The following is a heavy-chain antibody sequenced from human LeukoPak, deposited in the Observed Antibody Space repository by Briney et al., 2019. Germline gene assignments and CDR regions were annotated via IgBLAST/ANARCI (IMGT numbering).Heavy chain of an antibody. CDR2: INHSGST. V-gene: IGHV4-34*01. Sequence: SETLSLTCAVYGGSFSGYYWSWIRQPPGKGLEWIGEINHSGSTNYNPSLKSRVTISVDTSKNQFSLKLSSVTAADTAVYYCARRGGSITIFDWGQGTLVTVSS. CDR1: GGSFSGYY. J-gene: IGHJ4*02. CDR3: ARRGGSITIFD. D-gene: IGHD3-3*01.